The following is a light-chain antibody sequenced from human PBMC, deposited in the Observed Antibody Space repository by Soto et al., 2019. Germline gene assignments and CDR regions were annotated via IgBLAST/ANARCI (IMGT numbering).Light chain of an antibody. CDR1: QGINNW. J-gene: IGKJ2*01. Sequence: DIQMTQSPSSVSASVGDRVTITCRASQGINNWLAWYQQKPGKVPTLLIYAASSLQSGVPSRFSGRGSGTDFTLTISSLQPEDFASYYCQQDHSFPRTFGQGTKLQIK. CDR2: AAS. CDR3: QQDHSFPRT. V-gene: IGKV1-12*01.